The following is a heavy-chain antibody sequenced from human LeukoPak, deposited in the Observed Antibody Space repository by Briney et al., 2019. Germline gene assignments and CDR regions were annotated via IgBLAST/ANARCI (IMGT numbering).Heavy chain of an antibody. CDR2: ISSSGSTI. CDR3: AELGITMIGGV. D-gene: IGHD3-10*02. CDR1: GFTFRAYW. J-gene: IGHJ3*01. V-gene: IGHV3-48*04. Sequence: PGGSLRLSCVDSGFTFRAYWMTWVRQAPGKGLEWVSYISSSGSTIYYADSVKGRFTISRDNAKNSLYLQMNSLRAEDTAVYYCAELGITMIGGVWGQGTMVTVSS.